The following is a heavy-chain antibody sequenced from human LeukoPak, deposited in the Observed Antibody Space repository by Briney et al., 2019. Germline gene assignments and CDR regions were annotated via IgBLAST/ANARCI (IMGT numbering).Heavy chain of an antibody. CDR1: GYTFTSYY. V-gene: IGHV1-46*01. D-gene: IGHD1-26*01. CDR3: ARDKSGSSGRVGPFDY. J-gene: IGHJ4*02. Sequence: ASVKVSCKASGYTFTSYYMHWVRQAPGQGLEWMGIINPSGGSTSYAQKFQGRVTMTRDTSTSTVYMELGSLRSEDTAVYYCARDKSGSSGRVGPFDYWGQGTLVTVSS. CDR2: INPSGGST.